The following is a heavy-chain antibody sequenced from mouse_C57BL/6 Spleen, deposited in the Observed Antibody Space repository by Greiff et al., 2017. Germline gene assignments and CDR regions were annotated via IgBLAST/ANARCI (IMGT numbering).Heavy chain of an antibody. D-gene: IGHD2-4*01. Sequence: EVQLQQSGPELVKPGASVKIPCKASGYTFTDYNMDWVKQSHGKSLEWIGDINPNNGGTIYNQKFKGKATLTVDKSSSTAYMELRSLTSEDAAVYYCARECYDYDGDGFAYWGQGTLVTVSA. V-gene: IGHV1-18*01. CDR1: GYTFTDYN. J-gene: IGHJ3*01. CDR3: ARECYDYDGDGFAY. CDR2: INPNNGGT.